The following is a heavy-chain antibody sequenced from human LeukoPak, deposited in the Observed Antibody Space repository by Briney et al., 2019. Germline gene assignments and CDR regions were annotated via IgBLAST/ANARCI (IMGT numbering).Heavy chain of an antibody. V-gene: IGHV3-30*02. J-gene: IGHJ6*03. Sequence: GGSLRLSCAASGFAFSNFGMHWVRQAPGKGLEWVAFIRYDGSNKYYADSVKGRFTISRDNSKNTLYLQMNSLRGEDTAVYYCAKDGDTMSGTYYYDMDVWGKGTTVTIS. CDR1: GFAFSNFG. CDR3: AKDGDTMSGTYYYDMDV. D-gene: IGHD1-26*01. CDR2: IRYDGSNK.